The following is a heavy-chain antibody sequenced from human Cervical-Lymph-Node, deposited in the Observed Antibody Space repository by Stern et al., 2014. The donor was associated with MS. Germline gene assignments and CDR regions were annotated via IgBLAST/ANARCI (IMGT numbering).Heavy chain of an antibody. CDR3: ARVGDYGDYGGPSHWFDP. CDR2: IYYSGST. Sequence: QVQLQESGPGLVKPSQTLSLTCTVSGGSISSGDYYWSWIRQPPGKGLEWIGYIYYSGSTSYNPSLKSRVTISVDTSKNQFSLKLSSVTAADTAVYYCARVGDYGDYGGPSHWFDPWGQGTLVTVSS. J-gene: IGHJ5*02. CDR1: GGSISSGDYY. D-gene: IGHD4-17*01. V-gene: IGHV4-30-4*01.